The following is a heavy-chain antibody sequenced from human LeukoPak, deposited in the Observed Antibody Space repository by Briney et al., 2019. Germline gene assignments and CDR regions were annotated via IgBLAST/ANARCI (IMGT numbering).Heavy chain of an antibody. CDR1: GGSFNAYY. Sequence: SEALSLTCAVYGGSFNAYYWTWIRQTPGKGLEWIGEINHSGNTNYNPSLESRVTISADTSKNQFSLNLGSVTAADTAIYYCARGLRFIQGPGYYYMDVWGKGTTVTVSS. CDR3: ARGLRFIQGPGYYYMDV. CDR2: INHSGNT. D-gene: IGHD3-16*02. J-gene: IGHJ6*03. V-gene: IGHV4-34*01.